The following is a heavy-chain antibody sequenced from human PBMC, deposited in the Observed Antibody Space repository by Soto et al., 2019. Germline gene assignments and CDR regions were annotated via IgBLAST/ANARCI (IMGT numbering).Heavy chain of an antibody. Sequence: QEQLVQSGAEVKKPGASVKVSCKASGYTFSSYDITWVRQATGQGLEWTGWMNPNSGNTGYAQKFQGRLTMTRNTSIGTAYMQLSSLRSEDTAVYYCATERWEDAFDIWGQGTMVTVSS. D-gene: IGHD1-26*01. CDR3: ATERWEDAFDI. J-gene: IGHJ3*02. CDR1: GYTFSSYD. V-gene: IGHV1-8*01. CDR2: MNPNSGNT.